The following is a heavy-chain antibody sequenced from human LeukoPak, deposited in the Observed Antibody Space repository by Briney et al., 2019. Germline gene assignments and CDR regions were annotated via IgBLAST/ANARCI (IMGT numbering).Heavy chain of an antibody. CDR3: AREGYYGSGSYLDP. Sequence: GGSLRLSCAASGFTFSDYYMSWIRQAPGKGLEWVSYISSSGSTIYYADPVKGRFTISRDNAKNSLYLQMNSLSAEDTAVYYCAREGYYGSGSYLDPWGQGTLVTVSS. D-gene: IGHD3-10*01. V-gene: IGHV3-11*01. CDR2: ISSSGSTI. CDR1: GFTFSDYY. J-gene: IGHJ5*02.